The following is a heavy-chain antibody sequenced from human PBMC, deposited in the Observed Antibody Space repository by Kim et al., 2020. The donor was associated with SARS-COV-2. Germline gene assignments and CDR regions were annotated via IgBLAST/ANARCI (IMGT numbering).Heavy chain of an antibody. Sequence: SETLSLTCTVSGGSISSYYWSWIRQPPGKGLEWIGYIYYSGSTNYNPSLKSRVTISVDTSKNQFSLKLSSVTAADTAVYYCARSSSWYYYYYGMDVWGQG. CDR2: IYYSGST. CDR3: ARSSSWYYYYYGMDV. D-gene: IGHD6-13*01. J-gene: IGHJ6*02. V-gene: IGHV4-59*01. CDR1: GGSISSYY.